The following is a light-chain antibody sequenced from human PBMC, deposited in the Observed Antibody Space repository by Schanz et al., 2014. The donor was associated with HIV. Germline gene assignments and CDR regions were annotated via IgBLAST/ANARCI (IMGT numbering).Light chain of an antibody. CDR3: ATWVDSLNGWV. Sequence: QSVLTQPPSVSGAPGQRVTISCTGSSSNIGAGYDVHWYQHLPGTAPKLLIYGNSNRPSGVPDRFSGSQSGASASLAISGLQSQDEADYYCATWVDSLNGWVFGGGTKLTV. J-gene: IGLJ3*02. CDR1: SSNIGAGYD. V-gene: IGLV1-40*01. CDR2: GNS.